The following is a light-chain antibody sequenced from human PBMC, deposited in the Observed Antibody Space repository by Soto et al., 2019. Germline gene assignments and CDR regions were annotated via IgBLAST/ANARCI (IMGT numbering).Light chain of an antibody. CDR1: SSDVGGYNS. CDR3: CSYAGDPYV. J-gene: IGLJ1*01. CDR2: EDN. V-gene: IGLV2-23*01. Sequence: QSALTQPASVSGSPGQSIAISCTGTSSDVGGYNSVSWYQQHPGKVPKLMIYEDNKRPSGVSDRFSGSKSGNTASLTISGLQAEDEAAYYCCSYAGDPYVFGTGTKLTVL.